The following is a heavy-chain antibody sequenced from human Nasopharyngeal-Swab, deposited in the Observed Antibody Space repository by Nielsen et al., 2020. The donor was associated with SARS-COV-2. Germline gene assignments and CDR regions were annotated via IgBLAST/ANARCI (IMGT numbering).Heavy chain of an antibody. Sequence: SVKVSCKASGGTFSSYAISWVRQAPGQGLEWMGRIIPILGIANYAQKFQGRVTITADKSTSTAYMELSSLRSEDTAVYYCARAKRHYGSGRTWAFDIWGQGTMVTVSS. D-gene: IGHD3-10*01. CDR3: ARAKRHYGSGRTWAFDI. CDR1: GGTFSSYA. V-gene: IGHV1-69*04. CDR2: IIPILGIA. J-gene: IGHJ3*02.